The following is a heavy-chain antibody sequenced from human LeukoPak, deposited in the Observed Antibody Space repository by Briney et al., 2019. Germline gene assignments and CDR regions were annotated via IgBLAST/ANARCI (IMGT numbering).Heavy chain of an antibody. V-gene: IGHV4-30-4*01. J-gene: IGHJ5*02. D-gene: IGHD3-9*01. Sequence: SQTLSLTCTVSGGSISSGDYYWSWIRQPPGKGLEWIGYIYYSGSTYYNPSLKSRVTISVDTSKNQFSLKLSSVTAADTAVYYCARASRDWLLYTIEGWFDPWGQGTLVTVSS. CDR3: ARASRDWLLYTIEGWFDP. CDR2: IYYSGST. CDR1: GGSISSGDYY.